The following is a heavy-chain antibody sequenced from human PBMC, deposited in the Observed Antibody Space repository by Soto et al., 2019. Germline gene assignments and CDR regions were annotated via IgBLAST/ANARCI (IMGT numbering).Heavy chain of an antibody. J-gene: IGHJ6*02. Sequence: QVQLQESGPGLVKPSETLSLTCTVSGGSISSYYWSWIRQPPGKGLEWIGYIYYSGSTNYNPSLKSRVPISVDTSKNQFSLKLSSVTAADTAVYYCARVETSHYYGMDVWGQGTTVTVSS. CDR1: GGSISSYY. D-gene: IGHD1-1*01. CDR2: IYYSGST. CDR3: ARVETSHYYGMDV. V-gene: IGHV4-59*01.